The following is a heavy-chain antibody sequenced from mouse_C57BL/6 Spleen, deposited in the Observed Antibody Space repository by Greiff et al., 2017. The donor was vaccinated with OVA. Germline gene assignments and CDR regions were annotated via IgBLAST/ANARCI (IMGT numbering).Heavy chain of an antibody. CDR2: IDPETGGT. J-gene: IGHJ3*01. Sequence: VQRVESGAELVRPGASVTLSCKASGYTFTDYEMHWVKQTPVHGLEWIGAIDPETGGTAYNQKFKGKAILTADKSSSTAYMELRSLTSEDSAVYYCTREGYGNSFAYWGQGTLVTVSA. CDR1: GYTFTDYE. V-gene: IGHV1-15*01. CDR3: TREGYGNSFAY. D-gene: IGHD2-1*01.